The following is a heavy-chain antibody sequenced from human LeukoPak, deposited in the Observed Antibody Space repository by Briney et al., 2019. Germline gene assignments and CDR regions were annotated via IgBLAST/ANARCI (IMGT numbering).Heavy chain of an antibody. J-gene: IGHJ4*02. CDR1: GGSISSYF. CDR2: ISASGST. CDR3: ARQGLHLDY. V-gene: IGHV4-4*09. Sequence: SETRSLTCTVSGGSISSYFWSWIRQPPGKGLEWIGYISASGSTNYNPSLKSRVTISVDTSKNQFSLKLSSVTAADTAVYYCARQGLHLDYWGQGTLVTVS.